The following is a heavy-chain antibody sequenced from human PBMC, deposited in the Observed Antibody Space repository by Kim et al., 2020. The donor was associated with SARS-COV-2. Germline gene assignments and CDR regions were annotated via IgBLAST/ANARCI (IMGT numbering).Heavy chain of an antibody. J-gene: IGHJ4*02. CDR3: ARGSELVTGVHKSPGH. D-gene: IGHD2-21*02. CDR1: GYSFSGHY. CDR2: INPSSGGT. V-gene: IGHV1-2*02. Sequence: ASVKVSCKASGYSFSGHYIHWVRQAPGQGLEWMGWINPSSGGTHYAQTFQGRVTVTRDTSISTAYMELSWLTSDDTAVYYCARGSELVTGVHKSPGHWGQGTLVTVSS.